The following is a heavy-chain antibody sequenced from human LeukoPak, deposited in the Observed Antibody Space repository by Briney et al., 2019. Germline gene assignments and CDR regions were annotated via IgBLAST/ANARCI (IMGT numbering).Heavy chain of an antibody. V-gene: IGHV3-23*01. CDR1: GFTFGSYG. J-gene: IGHJ1*01. D-gene: IGHD3-22*01. CDR2: ITPNADRT. CDR3: SIMHGYYDGSGYWVQ. Sequence: GGSLRLSCAASGFTFGSYGMSWVRQAPGKGLEWVSFITPNADRTSYADSVEGRFTISRDNPRNTLYMQMNSLRDEDTALYYCSIMHGYYDGSGYWVQWGQGTLVTVSS.